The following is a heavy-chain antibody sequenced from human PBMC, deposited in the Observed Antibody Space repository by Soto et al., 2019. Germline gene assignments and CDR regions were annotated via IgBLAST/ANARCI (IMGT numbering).Heavy chain of an antibody. V-gene: IGHV3-30-3*01. Sequence: QVQLVESGGGVVQPGRSLRLSCAASGFTFSSYAMHWVRQAPGKGLEWVAVISYDGSNKYYADSVKGRFTISRDNSKNTLYLQMNSLRAEDTAVYYCARERSLYSSPFWFDPWGQGTLVTVSS. J-gene: IGHJ5*02. CDR1: GFTFSSYA. D-gene: IGHD6-6*01. CDR2: ISYDGSNK. CDR3: ARERSLYSSPFWFDP.